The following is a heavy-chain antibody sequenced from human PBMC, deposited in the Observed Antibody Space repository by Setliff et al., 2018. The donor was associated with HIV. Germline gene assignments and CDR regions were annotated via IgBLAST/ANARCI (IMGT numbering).Heavy chain of an antibody. D-gene: IGHD1-26*01. Sequence: GGSLRLSCAAFGFTFSSYGMSWVRQAPGKGLEWVSTISGRDGRTYYADSVKGRFTISRDSSKNTLYLQMNSLRVDDTAVYFCARDKWASGFDFWGHGTLVTVSS. J-gene: IGHJ4*01. CDR3: ARDKWASGFDF. V-gene: IGHV3-23*01. CDR2: ISGRDGRT. CDR1: GFTFSSYG.